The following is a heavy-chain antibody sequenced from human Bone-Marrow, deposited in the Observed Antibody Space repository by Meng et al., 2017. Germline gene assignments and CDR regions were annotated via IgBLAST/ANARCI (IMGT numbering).Heavy chain of an antibody. J-gene: IGHJ4*02. CDR1: GASLNGYY. V-gene: IGHV4-34*01. Sequence: QVQLQQWGAGLFKPSETLSLTCDVSGASLNGYYWTWIRQPPGKGLEWIGEINHSGSPDYNTSLKSRVTISVDTSKNPFSLKLSSVTAADTAVYYCARGQLILRNWGQGTLVTVSS. CDR3: ARGQLILRN. CDR2: INHSGSP. D-gene: IGHD2/OR15-2a*01.